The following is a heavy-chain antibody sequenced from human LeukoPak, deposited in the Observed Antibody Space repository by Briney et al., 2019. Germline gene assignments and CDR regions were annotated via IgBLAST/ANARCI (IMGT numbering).Heavy chain of an antibody. CDR3: ARGGVQLERRDAFDI. CDR1: GGSISSYY. CDR2: IYYSGST. Sequence: SETLSLTCTVSGGSISSYYWSWIRQPPGKGLEWIGYIYYSGSTNYNPSLKSRVTISVDTSKNQFSLKLSSVTAADTAVYYCARGGVQLERRDAFDIWGQGTMVTVSS. J-gene: IGHJ3*02. D-gene: IGHD1-1*01. V-gene: IGHV4-59*01.